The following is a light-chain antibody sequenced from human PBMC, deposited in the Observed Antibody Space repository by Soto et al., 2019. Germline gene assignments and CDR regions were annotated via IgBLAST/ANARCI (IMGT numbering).Light chain of an antibody. CDR2: DAS. J-gene: IGKJ4*01. CDR1: QSVSSY. CDR3: QQRTNSPPVT. Sequence: EIVLTQSPATLSLSPGERATLSCRASQSVSSYLAWYQQKPGQAPRLLIYDASNRATGIPARFRGSGSGTGFTLTISSLEPEDFAVYCCQQRTNSPPVTFGGGTKVEI. V-gene: IGKV3-11*01.